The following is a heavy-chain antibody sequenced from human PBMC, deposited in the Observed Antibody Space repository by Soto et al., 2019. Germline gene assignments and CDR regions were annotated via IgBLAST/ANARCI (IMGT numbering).Heavy chain of an antibody. Sequence: SETLSLTCTVSGGSISSGGYYWSWIRQHPGKGLEWIGYIYYSGSTYYNPSLKSRVTISVDTSKNQFSLKLSTVTAADTAMYYCARYFYSTTCPRGLDYWGQGTLVTVSS. J-gene: IGHJ4*02. V-gene: IGHV4-31*03. D-gene: IGHD2-2*01. CDR1: GGSISSGGYY. CDR2: IYYSGST. CDR3: ARYFYSTTCPRGLDY.